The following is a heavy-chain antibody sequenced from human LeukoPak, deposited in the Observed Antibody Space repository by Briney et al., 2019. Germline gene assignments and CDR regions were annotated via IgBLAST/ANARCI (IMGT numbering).Heavy chain of an antibody. Sequence: SVKVSCKASGGTFSSYAISWVRQAPGQGVEWMGRIIPILGIANYAQKFQGRVTITADKSTSTAYMELSSLRSEDTAVYYCARLGAYVTYYYYGMDVWGQGTTVTVSS. D-gene: IGHD3-10*02. CDR1: GGTFSSYA. V-gene: IGHV1-69*04. J-gene: IGHJ6*02. CDR2: IIPILGIA. CDR3: ARLGAYVTYYYYGMDV.